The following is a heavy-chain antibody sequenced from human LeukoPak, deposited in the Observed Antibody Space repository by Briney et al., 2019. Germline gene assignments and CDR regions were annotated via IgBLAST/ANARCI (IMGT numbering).Heavy chain of an antibody. J-gene: IGHJ4*02. CDR3: ARDGYSGNDGI. CDR1: GGSISSYY. D-gene: IGHD5-12*01. Sequence: SETLSLTCTVSGGSISSYYWSWIRQPPGKGLEWIGYIYHSGSTNHNPSLKSRVTISVDTSKNQFSLKLSSVTAADTAVYYCARDGYSGNDGIWGQGTLVTVSS. CDR2: IYHSGST. V-gene: IGHV4-59*01.